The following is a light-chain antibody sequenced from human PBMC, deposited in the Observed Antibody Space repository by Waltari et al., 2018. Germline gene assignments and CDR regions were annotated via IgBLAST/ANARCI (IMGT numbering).Light chain of an antibody. V-gene: IGKV1-33*01. CDR3: QQYDTLPAFT. J-gene: IGKJ3*01. CDR1: QDISHS. CDR2: DAS. Sequence: DIQMTQSPSSLSPSVGDRVSVTCQASQDISHSLNWYHQKPWKYPKLLLYDASTLENGGPPRISGGGCGTNVSFTIISRQPEENGIYYCQQYDTLPAFTFGPGTKVDFK.